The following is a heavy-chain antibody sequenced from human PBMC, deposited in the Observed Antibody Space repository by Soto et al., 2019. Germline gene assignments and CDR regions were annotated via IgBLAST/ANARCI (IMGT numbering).Heavy chain of an antibody. CDR1: GFTFNTYA. CDR2: ISFDGSNR. D-gene: IGHD2-2*01. Sequence: QVQLVESGGGVVQPGRSLRLSCAASGFTFNTYAMHWVRQAPGKGLEWVAVISFDGSNRYYADSVKGRFTISRDNSKNTVYLEMNSLRTEDTAVYYCARRYKDGRRDCITTSCLFAPWGQGTLVTVSS. J-gene: IGHJ5*02. CDR3: ARRYKDGRRDCITTSCLFAP. V-gene: IGHV3-30-3*01.